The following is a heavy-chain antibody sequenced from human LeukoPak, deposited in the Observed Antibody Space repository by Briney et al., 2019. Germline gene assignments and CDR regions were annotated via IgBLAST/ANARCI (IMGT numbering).Heavy chain of an antibody. D-gene: IGHD6-13*01. CDR1: GFTFSNYA. CDR3: AKGLTAAGTSRGMDV. V-gene: IGHV3-23*01. CDR2: VSGSGGNT. J-gene: IGHJ6*02. Sequence: GGSLRLSCAASGFTFSNYAMSWVRQAPGKGLEWVSAVSGSGGNTYYADSVKGRFTISRDNSKNTLYLQMNSLRAEDTALYYCAKGLTAAGTSRGMDVWGQGTTVTVSS.